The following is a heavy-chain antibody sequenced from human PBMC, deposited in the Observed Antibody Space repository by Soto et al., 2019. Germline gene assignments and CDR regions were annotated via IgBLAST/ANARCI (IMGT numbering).Heavy chain of an antibody. V-gene: IGHV1-69*10. Sequence: ASVKVSCKASGGTFSSYAISWVRQAPGQGLEWMGGIIPILGIANYAQKFQGRVTITADKSTSTAYMELSSLRSEDTAVYYCAREAGVRGFNDAFDIWGQGTMVTVSS. CDR3: AREAGVRGFNDAFDI. J-gene: IGHJ3*02. D-gene: IGHD3-10*01. CDR1: GGTFSSYA. CDR2: IIPILGIA.